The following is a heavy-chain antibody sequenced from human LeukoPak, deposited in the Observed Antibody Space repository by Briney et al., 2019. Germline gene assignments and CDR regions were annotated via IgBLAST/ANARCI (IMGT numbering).Heavy chain of an antibody. CDR3: AKDMGKSIAARPNAFDI. CDR2: ISWNSGSI. D-gene: IGHD6-6*01. CDR1: GFTFDDYA. V-gene: IGHV3-9*03. J-gene: IGHJ3*02. Sequence: GGSLRLSCPASGFTFDDYAMHWVRQAPGKGLEWVSGISWNSGSIGYADSVKGRFTISRDNAKNSLYLQMNSLRAEDMALYYCAKDMGKSIAARPNAFDIWGQGTMVTVSS.